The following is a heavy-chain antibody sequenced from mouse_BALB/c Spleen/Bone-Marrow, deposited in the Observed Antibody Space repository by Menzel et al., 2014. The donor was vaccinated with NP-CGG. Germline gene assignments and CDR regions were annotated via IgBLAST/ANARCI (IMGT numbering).Heavy chain of an antibody. CDR1: VYTFTNYW. V-gene: IGHV1S81*02. CDR2: INPSNGRA. D-gene: IGHD1-1*01. Sequence: QVQLKHSGAEVVKPGASVRLSCKTSVYTFTNYWMHWVKQRPGQGLEWIGDINPSNGRATYSEKFKSKATLTVDTSSSTAYMQLSSLTSEDSAVYYCARYYNYYFDVWGAGTTVTVSS. J-gene: IGHJ1*01. CDR3: ARYYNYYFDV.